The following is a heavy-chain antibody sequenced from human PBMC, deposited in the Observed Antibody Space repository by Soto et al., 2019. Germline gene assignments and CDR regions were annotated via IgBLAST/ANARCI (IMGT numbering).Heavy chain of an antibody. J-gene: IGHJ6*02. Sequence: GGSLRLSCAASGFTFSSYEMNWVRQAPGKGLEWVSYISSSGSTIYYADSVKGRFTISRDNAKNSLYLQMNSLRAEDTAVYYCEGGYSGYGYYYYGMGVWGQGTKVTVSS. CDR2: ISSSGSTI. V-gene: IGHV3-48*03. D-gene: IGHD5-12*01. CDR1: GFTFSSYE. CDR3: EGGYSGYGYYYYGMGV.